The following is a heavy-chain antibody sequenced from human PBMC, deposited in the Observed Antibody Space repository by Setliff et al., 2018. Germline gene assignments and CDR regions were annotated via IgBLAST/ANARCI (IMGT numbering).Heavy chain of an antibody. CDR3: ARSFSRREKFLLDY. J-gene: IGHJ4*02. CDR2: IIHSGST. Sequence: SETLSLTCAVYGGSFSGYYWSWIRQPTGKRLEWIGEIIHSGSTNYNPSLKSRFTISMNTSKNQFSLRVSSVTAADTAAYYCARSFSRREKFLLDYWGQGALVTVSS. CDR1: GGSFSGYY. V-gene: IGHV4-34*12.